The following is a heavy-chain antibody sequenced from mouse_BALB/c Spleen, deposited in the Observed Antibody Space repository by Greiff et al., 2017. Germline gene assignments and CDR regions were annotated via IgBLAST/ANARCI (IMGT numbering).Heavy chain of an antibody. CDR3: TRSDYGPY. CDR2: IRLKSNNYAT. J-gene: IGHJ3*01. CDR1: GFTFSNYW. Sequence: EVKVEESGGGLVQPGGSMKLSCVASGFTFSNYWMNWVRQSPEKGLEWVAEIRLKSNNYATHYAESVKGRFTISREDSKSSVYLQMNNLRAEDTGIYYCTRSDYGPYWGQGTLVTVSA. D-gene: IGHD2-4*01. V-gene: IGHV6-6*02.